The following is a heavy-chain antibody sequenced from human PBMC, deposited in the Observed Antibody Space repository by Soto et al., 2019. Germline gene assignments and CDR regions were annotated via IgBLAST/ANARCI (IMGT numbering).Heavy chain of an antibody. D-gene: IGHD2-15*01. J-gene: IGHJ5*02. Sequence: PSETLSLPCAVSGGSISSGGYSWSWIRQPPGKGLEWIGYIYHSGSTYYNPSLNSRVTISVDRSKNQFSLKLSSVTAEDTDGYYCARDSPARGFDPWGQGTLVSVAS. CDR3: ARDSPARGFDP. V-gene: IGHV4-30-2*01. CDR1: GGSISSGGYS. CDR2: IYHSGST.